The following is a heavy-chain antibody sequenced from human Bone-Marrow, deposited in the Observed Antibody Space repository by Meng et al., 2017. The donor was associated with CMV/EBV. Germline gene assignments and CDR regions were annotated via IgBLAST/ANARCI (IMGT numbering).Heavy chain of an antibody. D-gene: IGHD5/OR15-5a*01. J-gene: IGHJ6*02. CDR2: INESGST. CDR1: GGSFSGFF. Sequence: SETLSLTCGVYGGSFSGFFWNWIRQPPGKGLEWIGEINESGSTNSNPSLKSRVAMSVDTSKKQFSLKRRSVTAADTAVYYCARGDVDDQWNNYHPSFGLDVWGQGPTVTVSS. CDR3: ARGDVDDQWNNYHPSFGLDV. V-gene: IGHV4-34*01.